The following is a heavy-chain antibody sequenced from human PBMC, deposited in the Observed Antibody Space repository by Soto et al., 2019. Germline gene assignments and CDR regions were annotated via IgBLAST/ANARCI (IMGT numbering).Heavy chain of an antibody. CDR3: ARDFPAVTTSGKWWIDDYGMDV. D-gene: IGHD2-15*01. CDR2: ISSPCSYL. J-gene: IGHJ6*02. CDR1: GLKLSDYQ. Sequence: PGGSLRLSFSGAGLKLSDYQITWVRHAPGQARDXISYISSPCSYLFYADSVEGRFTISRDNANNSLYLQRKRLRAEDTAVYYCARDFPAVTTSGKWWIDDYGMDVWGQGTTVTVSS. V-gene: IGHV3-21*05.